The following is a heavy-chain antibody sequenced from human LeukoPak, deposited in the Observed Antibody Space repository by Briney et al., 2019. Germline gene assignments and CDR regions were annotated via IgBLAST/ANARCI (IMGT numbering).Heavy chain of an antibody. D-gene: IGHD5-24*01. CDR1: GFAFSNYA. CDR2: IRYDGSNK. V-gene: IGHV3-30*02. J-gene: IGHJ3*02. Sequence: GGSLRLSCATSGFAFSNYAMHWVRQAPGKGLEWVAFIRYDGSNKLYPDSVKGRFTISRDNSKNTLYMEMNSLRIEDTAVYFCAKPRDGYKLDAFDIWGQGTRSPSPQ. CDR3: AKPRDGYKLDAFDI.